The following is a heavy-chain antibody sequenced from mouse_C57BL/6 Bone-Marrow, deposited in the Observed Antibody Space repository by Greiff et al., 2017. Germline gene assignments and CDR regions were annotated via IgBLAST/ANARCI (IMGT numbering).Heavy chain of an antibody. V-gene: IGHV1-81*01. D-gene: IGHD2-12*01. CDR2: IYPRSGNT. Sequence: QVQLQQSGAELARPGASVKLSCKASGYTFTSYGISWVKQRTGQGLEWIGEIYPRSGNTYYNEKFKGKATLTADNSSSTAYMELRSLTSEDSAVDFCARLRQGAWFAYWGQGTLVTVSA. J-gene: IGHJ3*01. CDR3: ARLRQGAWFAY. CDR1: GYTFTSYG.